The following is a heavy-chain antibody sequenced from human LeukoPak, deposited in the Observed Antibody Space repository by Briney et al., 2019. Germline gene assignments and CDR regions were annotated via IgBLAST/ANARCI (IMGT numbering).Heavy chain of an antibody. Sequence: SQTLSLTCTVSGGSINSGDYYWSWIRQAPGKGLEWIGYIYYSGSTYYNPSLKSRVTISVDTSKNQFSLKLSSVTAADTAVYYCARALYCSGGNCYSGTEYFQHWGQGTLVTVSS. V-gene: IGHV4-30-4*01. D-gene: IGHD2-15*01. CDR3: ARALYCSGGNCYSGTEYFQH. CDR2: IYYSGST. CDR1: GGSINSGDYY. J-gene: IGHJ1*01.